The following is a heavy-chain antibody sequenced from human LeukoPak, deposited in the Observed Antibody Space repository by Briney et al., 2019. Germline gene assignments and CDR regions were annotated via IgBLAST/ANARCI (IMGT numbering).Heavy chain of an antibody. CDR1: GFTFSRYS. CDR2: ISSSSSYI. D-gene: IGHD3-16*01. Sequence: PGGSLRLSCAASGFTFSRYSMNWVRQAPGKGLEWVSSISSSSSYIYYADSVKGRFTISRDNAKISLYLQMNSLRAEDTAVYYCSTGSRSGYFDYCGQGTLVTVSS. V-gene: IGHV3-21*01. CDR3: STGSRSGYFDY. J-gene: IGHJ4*02.